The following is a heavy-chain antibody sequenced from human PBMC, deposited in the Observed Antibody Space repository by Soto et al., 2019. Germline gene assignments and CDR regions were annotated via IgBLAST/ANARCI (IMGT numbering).Heavy chain of an antibody. D-gene: IGHD3-3*01. V-gene: IGHV3-30*18. CDR3: AKQKGFLEWFDAFDI. Sequence: GGSLRLSCAASGFTFSSYGMHWVRQAPGKGLEWVAVISYDGSNKYYADSVKGRFTISRDNSKNTLYLQMNSLRAEDTAVYYCAKQKGFLEWFDAFDIWCQGTMVTVSS. CDR1: GFTFSSYG. J-gene: IGHJ3*02. CDR2: ISYDGSNK.